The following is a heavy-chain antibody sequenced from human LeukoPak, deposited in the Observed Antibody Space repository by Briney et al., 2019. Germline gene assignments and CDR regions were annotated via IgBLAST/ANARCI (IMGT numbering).Heavy chain of an antibody. V-gene: IGHV3-23*01. D-gene: IGHD1-26*01. Sequence: GGSLRLSCAASGFTFSSYSMNWVRQAPGKGLEWVSAISGSGESANYADSVKGRLTISRDNSKNTLYLQMNSLRAEDTAVYYCARVLVGAKDYWGQGTLVTVSS. CDR1: GFTFSSYS. J-gene: IGHJ4*02. CDR3: ARVLVGAKDY. CDR2: ISGSGESA.